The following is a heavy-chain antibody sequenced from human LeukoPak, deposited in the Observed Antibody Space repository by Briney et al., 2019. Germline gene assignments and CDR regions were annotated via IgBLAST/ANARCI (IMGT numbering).Heavy chain of an antibody. CDR1: GYTFTSYA. D-gene: IGHD1-26*01. CDR3: ARHGSYSQSFDY. Sequence: GASVKVSCKASGYTFTSYAMHWVRQAPGQRLEWMGWINAGNGNTKYSQKFRGRVTITRDTSASTAYMELSSLRSEDTAVYYCARHGSYSQSFDYWGQGTLVTVSS. J-gene: IGHJ4*02. CDR2: INAGNGNT. V-gene: IGHV1-3*01.